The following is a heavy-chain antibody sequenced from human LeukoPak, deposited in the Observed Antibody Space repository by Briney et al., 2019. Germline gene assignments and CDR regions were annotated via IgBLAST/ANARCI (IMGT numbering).Heavy chain of an antibody. CDR3: ARVISYYYDSSGYYDS. D-gene: IGHD3-22*01. J-gene: IGHJ4*02. CDR2: INPNDGST. V-gene: IGHV1-46*01. Sequence: ASVKVSCKASGYSFTSYFIHWVRQAPGQGLEWMGVINPNDGSTIYAQKFQARVTMTRDTSTSTVYMELSSLRSEDTAFYYCARVISYYYDSSGYYDSWGRGTLVTVSS. CDR1: GYSFTSYF.